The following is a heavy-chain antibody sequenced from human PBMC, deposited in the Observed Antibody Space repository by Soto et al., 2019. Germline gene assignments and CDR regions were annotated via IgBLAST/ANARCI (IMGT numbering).Heavy chain of an antibody. CDR1: GVSITSYK. CDR2: MYSSGSS. V-gene: IGHV4-59*01. Sequence: SETLSLTCTVSGVSITSYKWSWIRQSPGKGLEWIAYMYSSGSSSYNPSLKSRVTISVDTSRNQYSLQLNSATAADTAVYYCAREWSAFDYWGHGILVTVSS. D-gene: IGHD2-15*01. CDR3: AREWSAFDY. J-gene: IGHJ4*01.